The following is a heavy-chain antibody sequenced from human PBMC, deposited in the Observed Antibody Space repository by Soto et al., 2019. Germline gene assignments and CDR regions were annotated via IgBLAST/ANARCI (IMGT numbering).Heavy chain of an antibody. V-gene: IGHV6-1*01. CDR2: TYYRSKWYN. J-gene: IGHJ4*02. CDR1: GDSVSSNSAA. Sequence: SQTLSLTCAISGDSVSSNSAAWNWIRQSPSRGLEWLGRTYYRSKWYNDYAVSVKSRITINPDTSKNQFSLQLNSVTPEDTAVYYCARHGGTVTTRGRELTAFDYWGQGTLVTVSS. D-gene: IGHD4-17*01. CDR3: ARHGGTVTTRGRELTAFDY.